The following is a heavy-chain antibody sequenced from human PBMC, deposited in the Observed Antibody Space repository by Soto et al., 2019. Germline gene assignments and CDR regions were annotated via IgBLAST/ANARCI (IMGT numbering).Heavy chain of an antibody. CDR3: ARDHFKLWFGPE. J-gene: IGHJ4*02. V-gene: IGHV3-33*01. CDR1: GFTFSSYG. Sequence: QVQLVESGGGVVQPGRSLRLSCAASGFTFSSYGMHWVRQAPGKGLEWVAVIWYDGSNKYYADSVKGRFTISRDNSKNTLYLQMNSLRAEDTAVYYCARDHFKLWFGPEGGQGTLVTVSS. CDR2: IWYDGSNK. D-gene: IGHD3-10*01.